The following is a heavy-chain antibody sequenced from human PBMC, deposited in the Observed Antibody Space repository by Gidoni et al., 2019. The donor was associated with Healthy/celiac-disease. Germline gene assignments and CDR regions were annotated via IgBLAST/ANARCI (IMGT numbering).Heavy chain of an antibody. CDR1: GFTFSDYY. CDR2: ISSSSSYT. Sequence: QVQLVESGGGLVKPGGSLRLSCAASGFTFSDYYMSWIRQAPGKGLEWVSYISSSSSYTNYADSVKGRFTISRDNAKNSLYLQMNSLRAEDTAVYYCAREWWSAHYYYYYGMDVWGQGTTVTVSS. V-gene: IGHV3-11*06. J-gene: IGHJ6*02. D-gene: IGHD2-15*01. CDR3: AREWWSAHYYYYYGMDV.